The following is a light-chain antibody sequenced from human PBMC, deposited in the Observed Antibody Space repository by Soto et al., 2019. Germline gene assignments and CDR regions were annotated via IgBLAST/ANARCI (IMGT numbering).Light chain of an antibody. CDR1: QSVSSY. J-gene: IGKJ1*01. V-gene: IGKV3-11*01. Sequence: ENVLTQSPGTLSLSPGERATLSCRASQSVSSYLAWYQQKPGQAPRLLTYDASNRATGIPARFSGSGSGTDFTLTISSLEPEDFAVYYCQQRSNWPTFGQGTKVDIK. CDR2: DAS. CDR3: QQRSNWPT.